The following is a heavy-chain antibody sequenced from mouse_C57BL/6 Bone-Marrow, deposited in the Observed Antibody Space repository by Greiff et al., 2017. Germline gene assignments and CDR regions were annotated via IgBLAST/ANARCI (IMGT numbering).Heavy chain of an antibody. D-gene: IGHD1-1*01. J-gene: IGHJ3*01. CDR3: AGKPSYGSSLAY. V-gene: IGHV2-4*01. CDR1: GFSLTSYG. Sequence: QVQLKESGPGLVQPSQSLSITCTVSGFSLTSYGVHWVRQPPGKGLEWLGVIWSGGSTDYNAAFISRLSISKDNSKSQVFFKMNSLQADDTAIYYCAGKPSYGSSLAYWGQGTLVTVSA. CDR2: IWSGGST.